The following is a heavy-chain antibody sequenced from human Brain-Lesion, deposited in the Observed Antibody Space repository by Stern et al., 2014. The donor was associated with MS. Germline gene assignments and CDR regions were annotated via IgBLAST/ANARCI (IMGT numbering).Heavy chain of an antibody. CDR2: IYYIGST. Sequence: QLQLQESGPGLVKPSPTLSLTCNVSGDSISSGDNYWSWIRQSPGKGLEWIGYIYYIGSTFYNPSLKSRVTISVDTSQNQFSLRLSSVTAADTAVYYCARGESSRYYYYFDYWGQGTLVTVSS. CDR1: GDSISSGDNY. D-gene: IGHD3-22*01. J-gene: IGHJ4*02. CDR3: ARGESSRYYYYFDY. V-gene: IGHV4-30-4*01.